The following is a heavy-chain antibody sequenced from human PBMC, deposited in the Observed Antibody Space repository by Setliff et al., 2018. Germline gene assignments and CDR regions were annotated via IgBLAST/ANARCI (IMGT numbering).Heavy chain of an antibody. V-gene: IGHV1-69*13. J-gene: IGHJ6*03. CDR1: GGTFSSYA. CDR2: IIPIFGTA. Sequence: SVKVSCKASGGTFSSYAISWVRQAPGQGLEWMGGIIPIFGTANYAQKLQGRVTITADESTSTAYMELSSLRSEDTAVYYCARCPPVVPAAMRYYYYMDVWGKGTTVTVSS. CDR3: ARCPPVVPAAMRYYYYMDV. D-gene: IGHD2-2*01.